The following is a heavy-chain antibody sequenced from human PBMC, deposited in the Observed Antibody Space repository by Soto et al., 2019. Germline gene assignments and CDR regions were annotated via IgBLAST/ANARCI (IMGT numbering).Heavy chain of an antibody. CDR2: ISAYNGNT. Sequence: QVQLVQSGAEVKKPGASVKVSCKASGYTFSSYGISWVRQAPGQGLEWMGWISAYNGNTNYAQKLQGRVTMTTDTSASTAYMELRSLRSDDTPVYYCARDLMCGGSCYGLLGAVDYWGQGTLVTVSS. CDR1: GYTFSSYG. V-gene: IGHV1-18*01. D-gene: IGHD2-15*01. CDR3: ARDLMCGGSCYGLLGAVDY. J-gene: IGHJ4*02.